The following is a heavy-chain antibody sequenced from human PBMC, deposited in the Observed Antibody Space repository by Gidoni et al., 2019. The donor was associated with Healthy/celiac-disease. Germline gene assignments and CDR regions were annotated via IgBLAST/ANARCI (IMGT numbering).Heavy chain of an antibody. D-gene: IGHD4-17*01. CDR2: IYYSGST. CDR3: AAAHDYGDYFAFDI. V-gene: IGHV4-39*01. J-gene: IGHJ3*02. Sequence: QLQLQESGPGLVKPSETLSLTCTVSGCSISSSSYYWGWIRQPPGKGLEWIGSIYYSGSTYYNPSLKSRVTISVDTSKNQFSLKLSSVTAADTAVYYCAAAHDYGDYFAFDIWGQGTMVTVSS. CDR1: GCSISSSSYY.